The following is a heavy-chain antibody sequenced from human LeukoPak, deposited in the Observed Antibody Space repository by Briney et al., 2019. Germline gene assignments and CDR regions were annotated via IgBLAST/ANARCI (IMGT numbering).Heavy chain of an antibody. CDR1: GFTFSSYW. D-gene: IGHD3-22*01. J-gene: IGHJ4*02. CDR3: ARGEYYYDGGY. V-gene: IGHV3-74*01. Sequence: GSLRLSCAASGFTFSSYWMHWVRQAPGKGLVWVSRINGDGSRTNYADSVKGRFTISRDNAKNSLFLQMNSLRAEETAVYYCARGEYYYDGGYWGQGTLVTVSS. CDR2: INGDGSRT.